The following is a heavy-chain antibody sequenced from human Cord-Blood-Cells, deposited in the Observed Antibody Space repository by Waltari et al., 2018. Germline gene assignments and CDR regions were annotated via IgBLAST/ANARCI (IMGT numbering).Heavy chain of an antibody. J-gene: IGHJ4*02. CDR1: GGSFSGYY. V-gene: IGHV4-34*01. Sequence: QVQLQQWGAGLLKPSETLSLTCAVYGGSFSGYYWSWIRQPPGKGLEWIGEINHSGSTNYNPSLKGRVTISVDTSKNQFSLKLSSVTAADTAVYYCARGSPMITFGGVIADFYYFDYWGQGTLVTVSS. D-gene: IGHD3-16*02. CDR2: INHSGST. CDR3: ARGSPMITFGGVIADFYYFDY.